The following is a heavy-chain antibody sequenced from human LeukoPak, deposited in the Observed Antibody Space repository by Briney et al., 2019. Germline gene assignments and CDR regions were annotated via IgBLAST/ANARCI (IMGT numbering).Heavy chain of an antibody. D-gene: IGHD2-15*01. Sequence: GGSLRLSCAASGFTFSVFWMSWVRQAPGKGLEWVANIKQDGSEKYYVDSVKGRFTISRDNDNNSMYLQINSLRAEDTAVYYCARYHGGYFAYWGEGTLVTVSS. V-gene: IGHV3-7*01. CDR2: IKQDGSEK. CDR3: ARYHGGYFAY. J-gene: IGHJ4*02. CDR1: GFTFSVFW.